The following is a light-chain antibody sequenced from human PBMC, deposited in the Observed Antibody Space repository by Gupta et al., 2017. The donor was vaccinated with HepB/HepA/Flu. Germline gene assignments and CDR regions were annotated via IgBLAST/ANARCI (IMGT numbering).Light chain of an antibody. CDR3: QQRSSWPLT. Sequence: EIVLTQSPATLSLSPGEGATLSCRASQNVRGLLAWYQQRPGQAPRLLVYDTPNRATGIPGRFSDSGSGTDFTLTISSLEPEDFAVYYCQQRSSWPLTFGGGTRVEIQ. V-gene: IGKV3-11*01. CDR1: QNVRGL. J-gene: IGKJ4*01. CDR2: DTP.